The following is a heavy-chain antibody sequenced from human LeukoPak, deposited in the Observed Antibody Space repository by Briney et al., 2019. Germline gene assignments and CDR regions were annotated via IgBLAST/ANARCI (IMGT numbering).Heavy chain of an antibody. CDR2: ISSSSSII. CDR3: AREGGTATRWDY. V-gene: IGHV3-48*01. CDR1: GFTFSYYS. D-gene: IGHD5-18*01. Sequence: GGSLRLSCAASGFTFSYYSMNWVRQAPGKGLEWVSYISSSSSIIYYADSVKGRFTISRDNAKNSLYLQMNSLRAEDTAVYYCAREGGTATRWDYWGQGILVTVSS. J-gene: IGHJ4*02.